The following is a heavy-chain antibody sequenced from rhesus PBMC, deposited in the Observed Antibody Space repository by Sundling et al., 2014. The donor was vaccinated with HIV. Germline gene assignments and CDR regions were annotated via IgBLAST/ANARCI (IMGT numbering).Heavy chain of an antibody. CDR1: GFTFSSYG. V-gene: IGHV3S42*01. Sequence: EVQLVESGGGLVQPGGSLRLSCAASGFTFSSYGIYWVRQAPGKGLEWISGISSGGGSTYYADSVKGRFTISRDNSKNIVSLQMNSLRVEDTAVYYCAKDPHLDQLNWDAFDFWGQGLRVTVSS. CDR3: AKDPHLDQLNWDAFDF. CDR2: ISSGGGST. J-gene: IGHJ3*01. D-gene: IGHD3-3*01.